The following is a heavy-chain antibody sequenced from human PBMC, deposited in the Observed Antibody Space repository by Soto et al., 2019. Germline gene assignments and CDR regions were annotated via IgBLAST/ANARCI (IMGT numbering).Heavy chain of an antibody. CDR3: ARVSKTWEDDY. CDR1: GFTFSDYG. CDR2: ISSGSDTI. J-gene: IGHJ4*01. V-gene: IGHV3-48*01. Sequence: EVQLVESGGGLVQPGGSLRLSCSVSGFTFSDYGVNWVRQAPGKGLEWISYISSGSDTIYYAESVQGRFTISRDDAKNSLFLQMNNLRSDATAVYYCARVSKTWEDDYWGHGTLVTVSS. D-gene: IGHD1-26*01.